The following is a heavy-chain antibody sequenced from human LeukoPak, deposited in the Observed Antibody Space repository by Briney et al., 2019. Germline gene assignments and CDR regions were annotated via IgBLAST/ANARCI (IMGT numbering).Heavy chain of an antibody. CDR2: ISGSGGST. CDR3: AKAADCSGGSCVGFFDY. V-gene: IGHV3-23*01. Sequence: PGGSLRLSCAASGFTFSSYAMSWVRQAPGKGLEWVSAISGSGGSTYYADSVKGRFTISRDNSKNTLYLQMNSLRAEDTAVYYCAKAADCSGGSCVGFFDYWGQGTLVTVSS. CDR1: GFTFSSYA. J-gene: IGHJ4*02. D-gene: IGHD2-15*01.